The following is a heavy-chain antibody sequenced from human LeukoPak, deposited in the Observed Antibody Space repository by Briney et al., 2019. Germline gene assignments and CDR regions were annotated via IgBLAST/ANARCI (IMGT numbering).Heavy chain of an antibody. V-gene: IGHV3-74*01. D-gene: IGHD4-17*01. CDR2: INSDGSST. CDR1: GFTFSSYW. CDR3: ARAGDYGELWFDP. Sequence: GGSLRLSCAASGFTFSSYWMHWVRQAPGKGLVWVSRINSDGSSTSYADSVKGRFTISRDNAKNTLYLQMNSLRAEDTAAYYCARAGDYGELWFDPWGQGTLVTVSS. J-gene: IGHJ5*02.